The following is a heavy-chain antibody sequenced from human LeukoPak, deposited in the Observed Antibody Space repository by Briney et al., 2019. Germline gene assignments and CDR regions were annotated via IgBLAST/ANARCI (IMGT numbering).Heavy chain of an antibody. D-gene: IGHD6-6*01. CDR2: INHSGST. V-gene: IGHV4-34*01. CDR1: GGSFSGYY. Sequence: PSETLSLTCAVHGGSFSGYYWSWIRQPPGKGLEWIGEINHSGSTNYNPSLKSRVTISVDTSKNQFSLKLSSVTAADTAVYYCARGRSIAARRRNWFDPWGQGTLVTVSS. J-gene: IGHJ5*02. CDR3: ARGRSIAARRRNWFDP.